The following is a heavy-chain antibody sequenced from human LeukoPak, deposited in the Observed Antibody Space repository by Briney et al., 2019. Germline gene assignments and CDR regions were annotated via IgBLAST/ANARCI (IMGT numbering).Heavy chain of an antibody. CDR1: GFTFSSYG. CDR3: ARERRMTISVGAWWGNYFDN. V-gene: IGHV3-7*01. D-gene: IGHD3-9*01. J-gene: IGHJ4*02. Sequence: PGGSLRLSCAASGFTFSSYGMHWVRQAPGKGLEWVANVKEDGSEKYYVDSVKGRFTISRDNAKKTLYLQMNSLRAEDTAVYYCARERRMTISVGAWWGNYFDNWGQGTLVTVSS. CDR2: VKEDGSEK.